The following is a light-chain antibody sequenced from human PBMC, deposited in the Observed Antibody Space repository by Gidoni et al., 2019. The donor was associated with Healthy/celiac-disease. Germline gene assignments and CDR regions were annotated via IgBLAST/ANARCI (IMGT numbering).Light chain of an antibody. Sequence: EIVLTQSPATLSLSPGERATLPCRASQSVSSYLAWYQQKPGQAPRPLIYDASNRATGIPARFSGSGSGTDFTLTISSLEPEDFAVYYCQQRSNWPSFTFGPGTKVDIK. V-gene: IGKV3-11*01. CDR3: QQRSNWPSFT. CDR2: DAS. CDR1: QSVSSY. J-gene: IGKJ3*01.